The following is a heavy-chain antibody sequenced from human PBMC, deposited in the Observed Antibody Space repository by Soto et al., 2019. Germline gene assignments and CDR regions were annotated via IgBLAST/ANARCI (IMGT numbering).Heavy chain of an antibody. D-gene: IGHD3-22*01. CDR3: ARDYYDSSGYYYYYYGMDV. CDR1: GYTFTGYY. V-gene: IGHV1-2*02. J-gene: IGHJ6*02. CDR2: INPNSGGT. Sequence: ASVNVSCKASGYTFTGYYMHWVRQAPGQGLEWMGWINPNSGGTNYAQKFQGRVTMTRDTSISTAYMELSRLRSDDTAVYYCARDYYDSSGYYYYYYGMDVWGQGTTVTVSS.